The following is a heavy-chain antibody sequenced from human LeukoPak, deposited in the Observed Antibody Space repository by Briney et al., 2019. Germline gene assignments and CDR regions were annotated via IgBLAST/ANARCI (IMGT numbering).Heavy chain of an antibody. Sequence: PGGSLRLSCVVSGFTFSSYGMHWVRQAPGKGLEWVAVIWYDGSNKYYADSVKGRFTISRDNSKNTLYLQMNSLRAEDTAVYYCARVAYCGGDCYYFDYWGQGTLVTVSS. CDR2: IWYDGSNK. V-gene: IGHV3-33*01. J-gene: IGHJ4*02. CDR1: GFTFSSYG. D-gene: IGHD2-21*02. CDR3: ARVAYCGGDCYYFDY.